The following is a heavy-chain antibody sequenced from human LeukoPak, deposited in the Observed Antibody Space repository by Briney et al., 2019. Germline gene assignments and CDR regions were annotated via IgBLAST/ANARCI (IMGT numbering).Heavy chain of an antibody. CDR3: ARDQSRTGWFDP. V-gene: IGHV4-39*07. D-gene: IGHD2-2*01. Sequence: SETLSLTCTVSGGSISSSSYYWGWIRQPPGKGLEWIGSIYYSGSTYYNPSLKSRVTISVDTSKNQFSLKLSSVTAADTAVYYCARDQSRTGWFDPWGQGTLVTVSS. J-gene: IGHJ5*02. CDR1: GGSISSSSYY. CDR2: IYYSGST.